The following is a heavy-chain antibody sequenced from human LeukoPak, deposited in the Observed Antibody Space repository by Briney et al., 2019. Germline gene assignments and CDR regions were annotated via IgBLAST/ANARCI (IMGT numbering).Heavy chain of an antibody. CDR2: IIPIFGTA. Sequence: SVKVSCKASGGTLSSYAISWVRQAPGQGLEWMGGIIPIFGTANYAQKFQGRVTITADESTSTAYMELSSLRSEDTAVYYCARTGLDAFDIWGQGTMVTVSS. J-gene: IGHJ3*02. D-gene: IGHD3-9*01. V-gene: IGHV1-69*13. CDR1: GGTLSSYA. CDR3: ARTGLDAFDI.